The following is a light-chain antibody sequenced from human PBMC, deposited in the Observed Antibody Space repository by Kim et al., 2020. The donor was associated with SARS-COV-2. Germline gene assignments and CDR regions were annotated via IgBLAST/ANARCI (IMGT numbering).Light chain of an antibody. CDR3: QQRSNWPLT. Sequence: LSPGERATLSCRASQGVSSYLAWYQQKPGQAPRLLIYDASNRATGIPTRFSGTGSGTDFTLTISSLEPEDFAVYYCQQRSNWPLTFGGGTKVDIK. V-gene: IGKV3-11*01. CDR1: QGVSSY. J-gene: IGKJ4*01. CDR2: DAS.